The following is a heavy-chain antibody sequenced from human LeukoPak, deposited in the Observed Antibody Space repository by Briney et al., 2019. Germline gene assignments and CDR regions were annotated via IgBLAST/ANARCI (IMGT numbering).Heavy chain of an antibody. D-gene: IGHD6-13*01. CDR2: IYYSGST. CDR1: GGSISSGGYY. CDR3: ARRYSSSWTGGFDP. J-gene: IGHJ5*02. V-gene: IGHV4-31*03. Sequence: SETLSLTCTVSGGSISSGGYYWSWIRQHPGKGLEWIGYIYYSGSTYYNPSLKSRVTISVDTSKNQFSLKLSSVTAADTAVYYCARRYSSSWTGGFDPWGQGNLVTVSS.